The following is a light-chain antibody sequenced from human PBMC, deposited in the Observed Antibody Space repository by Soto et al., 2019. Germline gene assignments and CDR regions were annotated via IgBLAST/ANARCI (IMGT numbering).Light chain of an antibody. V-gene: IGLV2-23*02. CDR1: SNDVGSYNL. CDR3: CSYAGSSTPWV. CDR2: EVS. Sequence: QSVLTQPASVSGSPGQSITISCTGTSNDVGSYNLVSWYQQHPGKAPKLMIYEVSKRPSGVSNRFSGSKSGNTASLTISGLQAEEEADYYCCSYAGSSTPWVFGGGTKLTVL. J-gene: IGLJ3*02.